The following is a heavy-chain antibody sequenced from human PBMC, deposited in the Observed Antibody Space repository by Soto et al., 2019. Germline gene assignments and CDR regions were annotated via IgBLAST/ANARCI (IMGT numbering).Heavy chain of an antibody. V-gene: IGHV5-10-1*01. CDR1: GYSFTSYW. CDR2: IDPSDSYT. D-gene: IGHD2-2*01. J-gene: IGHJ6*02. CDR3: TIVVVPAAPLDYYYYGMDV. Sequence: PGESLKISCQGSGYSFTSYWISWVRQMPGKGLEWMGRIDPSDSYTNYSPYFQGHVTISADKSISTAYLQWSSLKASDTAMYYCTIVVVPAAPLDYYYYGMDVWGQGTTVTVSS.